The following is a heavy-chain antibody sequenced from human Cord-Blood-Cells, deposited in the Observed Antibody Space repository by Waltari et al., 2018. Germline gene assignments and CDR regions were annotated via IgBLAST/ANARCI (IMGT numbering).Heavy chain of an antibody. V-gene: IGHV3-73*01. CDR2: IRSKANSYAT. CDR3: TRLGYYSSSFQVDGADAFDI. Sequence: LSCAASGFTFSGSAMHWVRQASGKGLEWVGRIRSKANSYATAYAASVKGRFTISRDDSKNTAYLQMNSLKTEDTAVYYCTRLGYYSSSFQVDGADAFDIWGQGTMVTVSS. D-gene: IGHD6-6*01. CDR1: GFTFSGSA. J-gene: IGHJ3*02.